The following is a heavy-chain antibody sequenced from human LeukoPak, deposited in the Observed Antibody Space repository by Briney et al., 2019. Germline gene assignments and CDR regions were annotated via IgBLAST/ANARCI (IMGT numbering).Heavy chain of an antibody. CDR3: AAPKRGYNYGAIDN. J-gene: IGHJ4*02. V-gene: IGHV4-59*01. CDR1: GGPISSYY. Sequence: SETLSLTCTVSGGPISSYYWSWLRQPPGKGLEWIGYIYYRGSTSYNSSLKSRVTISVDTSKNQFSLKLSSVTAADTAVYYCAAPKRGYNYGAIDNWGQGTLVTVSP. D-gene: IGHD5-18*01. CDR2: IYYRGST.